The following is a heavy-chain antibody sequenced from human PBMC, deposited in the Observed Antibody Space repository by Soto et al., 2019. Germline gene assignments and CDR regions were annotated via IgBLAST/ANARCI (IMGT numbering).Heavy chain of an antibody. D-gene: IGHD4-17*01. Sequence: ASVKVSCEASGYTFTGYYMHCVRQAPGQGLEWMGWINPNSGGTNYAQKFQGWVTMTRDTSISTAYMELSRLRSDDTAVYYCARGHYGDYVGFDYWGQGTLVTVSS. V-gene: IGHV1-2*04. J-gene: IGHJ4*02. CDR3: ARGHYGDYVGFDY. CDR2: INPNSGGT. CDR1: GYTFTGYY.